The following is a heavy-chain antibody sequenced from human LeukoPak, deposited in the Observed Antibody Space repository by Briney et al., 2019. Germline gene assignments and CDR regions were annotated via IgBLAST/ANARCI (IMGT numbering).Heavy chain of an antibody. CDR1: GGSISSGSYY. CDR2: IYTSGST. D-gene: IGHD3-3*01. CDR3: ARENLYDFWSGYPHYYFDY. V-gene: IGHV4-61*02. J-gene: IGHJ4*02. Sequence: PSQTLSLTCTVSGGSISSGSYYWSWVRQPAGKGLEWIGRIYTSGSTNYNPSLKSRVTISVDTSKNQFSPKLSSVTAADTAVYYCARENLYDFWSGYPHYYFDYWGQGTLVTVSS.